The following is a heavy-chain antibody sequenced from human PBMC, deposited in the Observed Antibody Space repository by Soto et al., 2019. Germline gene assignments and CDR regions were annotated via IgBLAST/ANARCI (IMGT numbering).Heavy chain of an antibody. CDR2: IWFDENNK. Sequence: PGGSLRLSCAASGFTFNTYGMHWFRQAPGKWLEWVVLIWFDENNKNYADSVKGRFTISRDNSQNTLYLKMNSLRAEDTAVYYCARDFKKGSYLDYWGQGXLVTVYS. CDR1: GFTFNTYG. J-gene: IGHJ4*02. D-gene: IGHD3-10*01. CDR3: ARDFKKGSYLDY. V-gene: IGHV3-33*01.